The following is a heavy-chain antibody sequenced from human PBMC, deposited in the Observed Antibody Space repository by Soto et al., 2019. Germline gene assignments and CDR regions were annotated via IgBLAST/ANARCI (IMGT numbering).Heavy chain of an antibody. CDR3: AADNDGTTTSNRFDP. Sequence: ASVKVSCKASGYTFTSYVISLVLQAPGQGLEWMGWISAYNGNTNYAQKLQGRVTMTTDTSTSTAYMELSSLRSEDTAVYYCAADNDGTTTSNRFDPWGQGTLVTVSS. CDR1: GYTFTSYV. D-gene: IGHD1-7*01. J-gene: IGHJ5*02. CDR2: ISAYNGNT. V-gene: IGHV1-18*04.